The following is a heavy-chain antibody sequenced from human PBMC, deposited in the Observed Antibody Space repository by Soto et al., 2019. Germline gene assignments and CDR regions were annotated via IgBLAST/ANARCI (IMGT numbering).Heavy chain of an antibody. CDR2: INHSGST. Sequence: PSETLSLTCAVYGGSFSGYYWSWIRQPPGKGLEWIGDINHSGSTTYNPSLKSRVTISVDTSKNQFSLKLSSVTAADTAVYYCARERPGTIVPSTIDYWGQGILVTVSS. J-gene: IGHJ4*02. D-gene: IGHD5-12*01. CDR1: GGSFSGYY. CDR3: ARERPGTIVPSTIDY. V-gene: IGHV4-34*01.